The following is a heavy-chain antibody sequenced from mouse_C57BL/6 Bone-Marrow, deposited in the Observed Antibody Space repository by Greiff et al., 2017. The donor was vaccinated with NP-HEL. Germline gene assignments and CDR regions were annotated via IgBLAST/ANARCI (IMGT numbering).Heavy chain of an antibody. D-gene: IGHD1-1*01. J-gene: IGHJ1*03. CDR3: ARVITTVVRYFDV. CDR2: IYPGDGDT. V-gene: IGHV1-82*01. Sequence: VQLQQSGPELVKPGASVKISCKASGYAFSSSWMNWVKQRTGKGLEWIGRIYPGDGDTNYNGKFKGKATLTADKSSSTAYMQLSSLTSEDSAVAFCARVITTVVRYFDVWGTGTTVTVSS. CDR1: GYAFSSSW.